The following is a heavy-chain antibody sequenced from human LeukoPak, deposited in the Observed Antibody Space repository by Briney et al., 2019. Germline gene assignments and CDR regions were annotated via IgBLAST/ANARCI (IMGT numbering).Heavy chain of an antibody. Sequence: PSETLSLTCTVSGGSISSSSYYWSWIRQPPGKGLEWIGEINHSGSTNYNPSLKSRVTISVDTSKNQFSLKLSSVTAADTAVYYCARSLKYNWNSLPQYYFDYWGQGTLVTVSS. V-gene: IGHV4-39*07. CDR1: GGSISSSSYY. D-gene: IGHD1-7*01. CDR3: ARSLKYNWNSLPQYYFDY. J-gene: IGHJ4*02. CDR2: INHSGST.